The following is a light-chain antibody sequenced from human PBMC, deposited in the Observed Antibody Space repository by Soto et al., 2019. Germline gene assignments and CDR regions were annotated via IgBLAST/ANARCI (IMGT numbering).Light chain of an antibody. V-gene: IGKV1-5*01. J-gene: IGKJ4*01. CDR3: QQYNSFSGT. CDR1: QYIGNW. CDR2: DAS. Sequence: DIQMTRSPSALSASVGDRVIITCRASQYIGNWVAWYQQKRGKAPKLXIYDASTLESGVRSRFTGSSSGTDFTRTISSLQPDDFATYYCQQYNSFSGTFGGGTKVDIK.